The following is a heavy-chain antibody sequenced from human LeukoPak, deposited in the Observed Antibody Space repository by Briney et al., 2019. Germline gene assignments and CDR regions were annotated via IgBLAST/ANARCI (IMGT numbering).Heavy chain of an antibody. CDR2: ISYDGSNK. CDR1: GFTFSSYA. J-gene: IGHJ4*02. CDR3: AREGDSSGSDY. V-gene: IGHV3-30-3*01. D-gene: IGHD3-22*01. Sequence: GGSLRLSCAASGFTFSSYAMHWVRQAPGKGLEWVAVISYDGSNKYYADSVKGRFTISRDNSKNTLYLQMSSLRAEDTAVYYCAREGDSSGSDYWGQGTLVTVSS.